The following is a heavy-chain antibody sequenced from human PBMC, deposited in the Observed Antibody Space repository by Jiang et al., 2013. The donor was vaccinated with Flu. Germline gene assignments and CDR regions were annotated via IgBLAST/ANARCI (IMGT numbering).Heavy chain of an antibody. CDR3: ARHIVGGAGNFQH. Sequence: PGLVKPSQTLSLTCTVSGGSISSGSCYWSWIRQPAGKGLEWIGRIYTSGSTNYNPSLKSRVTISVDTSKNQFSLKLSSVTAADTAVYYCARHIVGGAGNFQHWGQGTLVTVSS. CDR1: GGSISSGSCY. D-gene: IGHD1-26*01. CDR2: IYTSGST. V-gene: IGHV4-61*02. J-gene: IGHJ1*01.